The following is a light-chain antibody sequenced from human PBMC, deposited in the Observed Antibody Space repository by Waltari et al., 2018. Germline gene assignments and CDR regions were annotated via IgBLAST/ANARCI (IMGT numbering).Light chain of an antibody. CDR1: QSLVHSDGNTH. J-gene: IGKJ2*01. Sequence: DVVMTQSPLSLPVTLGQPASISCKSSQSLVHSDGNTHLNWFQQRPGQSPRRLIYRVSSRDSGVPDRFSGSGSGTDFTLKISRVEAYDVGVYYCMQGTHWPYTFGQWTKLDIK. V-gene: IGKV2-30*02. CDR3: MQGTHWPYT. CDR2: RVS.